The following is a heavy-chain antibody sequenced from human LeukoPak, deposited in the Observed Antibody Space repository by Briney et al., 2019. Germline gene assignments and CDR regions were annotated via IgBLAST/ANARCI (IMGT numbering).Heavy chain of an antibody. J-gene: IGHJ5*02. Sequence: SETLSLTCAVYGGSFSGYYRSWIRQPPGKGLEWIGEINHSGSTNYNPSLKSRVTISVDTSKNQFSLKLSSVTAADTAVYYCARRRRWGSGSYGNWFDPWGQGTLVTVSS. CDR3: ARRRRWGSGSYGNWFDP. V-gene: IGHV4-34*01. D-gene: IGHD3-10*01. CDR1: GGSFSGYY. CDR2: INHSGST.